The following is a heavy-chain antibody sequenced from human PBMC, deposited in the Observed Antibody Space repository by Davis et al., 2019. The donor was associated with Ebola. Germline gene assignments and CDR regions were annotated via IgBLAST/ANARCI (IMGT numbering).Heavy chain of an antibody. V-gene: IGHV3-64*01. Sequence: PGGSLRLSCAASGFTFSNYAMYWVRQAPGKGLEYVANIATKGSSTYYANSVKGRFTISRDNSKNTLYLQMGSLRADDTAVYFCARARSGWQPIFDYWGQGTLVTVSS. CDR1: GFTFSNYA. CDR2: IATKGSST. CDR3: ARARSGWQPIFDY. D-gene: IGHD6-19*01. J-gene: IGHJ4*02.